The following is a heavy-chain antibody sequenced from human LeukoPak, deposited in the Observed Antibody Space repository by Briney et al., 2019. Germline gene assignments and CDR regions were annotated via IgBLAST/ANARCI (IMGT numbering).Heavy chain of an antibody. CDR1: GFTFSDYY. CDR3: TRDPRELDY. V-gene: IGHV3-11*06. CDR2: ISGSNRDT. J-gene: IGHJ4*02. D-gene: IGHD5-24*01. Sequence: GGSLRLSCAASGFTFSDYYMTRMRQAPGKGLEWVSYISGSNRDTNYADSVKGRFTISRDNAKNSLYLQMDSLRAEDTAVYYCTRDPRELDYWGQGTLVTVSS.